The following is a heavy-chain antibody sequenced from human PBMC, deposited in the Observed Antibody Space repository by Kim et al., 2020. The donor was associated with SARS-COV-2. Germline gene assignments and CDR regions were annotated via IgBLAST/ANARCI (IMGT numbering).Heavy chain of an antibody. V-gene: IGHV1-69*13. Sequence: SVKVSCKASGGTFSSYAISWVRQAPGQGLEWMGGIIPIFGTANYAQKFQGRVTITADESTSTAYMELSSLRSEDTAVYYCARGFSVAAGSCFDYWGQGTLVTVSS. CDR1: GGTFSSYA. CDR3: ARGFSVAAGSCFDY. D-gene: IGHD6-13*01. CDR2: IIPIFGTA. J-gene: IGHJ4*02.